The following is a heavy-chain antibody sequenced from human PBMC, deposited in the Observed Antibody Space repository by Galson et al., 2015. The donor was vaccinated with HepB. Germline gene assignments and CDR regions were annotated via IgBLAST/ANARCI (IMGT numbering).Heavy chain of an antibody. Sequence: SLRLSCAASGFTFSSYGMHWVRQAPGKGLEWVAVISYDGSNKYYADSVKGRFTISRDNSKSTLYLQMNSLRAEDTAVYYCAKLPRWRRDRDTDYWGQGTLVTVSS. V-gene: IGHV3-30*18. CDR3: AKLPRWRRDRDTDY. CDR2: ISYDGSNK. D-gene: IGHD2-15*01. J-gene: IGHJ4*02. CDR1: GFTFSSYG.